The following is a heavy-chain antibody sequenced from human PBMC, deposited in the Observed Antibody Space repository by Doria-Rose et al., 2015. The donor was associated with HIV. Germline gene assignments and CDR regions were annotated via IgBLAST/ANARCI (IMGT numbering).Heavy chain of an antibody. D-gene: IGHD3-3*01. V-gene: IGHV3-9*01. J-gene: IGHJ6*03. CDR1: GFSFESYA. CDR3: AKAPIIGPKYYFYMDV. CDR2: ISWDSGAK. Sequence: VQLVQSGGGLVQPGRSLRLSCVGSGFSFESYAMHWVRLAPGKGLEWVAGISWDSGAKGNAVSVEGRFTISRDNAKKSVYLEMRSLRPEDTAFYYCAKAPIIGPKYYFYMDVWGKGTSVTVSS.